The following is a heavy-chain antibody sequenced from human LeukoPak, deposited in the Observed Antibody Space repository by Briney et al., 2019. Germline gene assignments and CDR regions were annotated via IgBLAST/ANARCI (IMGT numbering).Heavy chain of an antibody. CDR2: ISGSADST. V-gene: IGHV3-23*01. CDR1: GFTFNDYA. J-gene: IGHJ4*02. CDR3: ARGPLGSSGWYYFDY. D-gene: IGHD6-19*01. Sequence: QTGGSLRLSCAASGFTFNDYAMSWVRQAPGKGLEWVSAISGSADSTYYADSVRGRFTISRDNSRNTLYLQMNSLRAEDTAVYYCARGPLGSSGWYYFDYWGQGTLVTVSS.